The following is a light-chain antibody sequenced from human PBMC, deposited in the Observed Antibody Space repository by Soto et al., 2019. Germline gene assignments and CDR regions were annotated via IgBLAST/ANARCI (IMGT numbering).Light chain of an antibody. V-gene: IGLV2-14*01. CDR1: SSDVGSYNY. CDR2: EVS. J-gene: IGLJ3*02. Sequence: QSALTQPASVSGSPGQSITISCTGTSSDVGSYNYVSWYQQHPGKAPKLMIYEVSNRPSGVSNRFSGSKSGNTATLTIAGLQAEDEADYYCSSFTSSHTGVFGGGTKLTVL. CDR3: SSFTSSHTGV.